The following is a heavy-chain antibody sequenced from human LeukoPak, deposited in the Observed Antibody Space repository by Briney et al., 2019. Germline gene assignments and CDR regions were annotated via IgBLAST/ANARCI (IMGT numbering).Heavy chain of an antibody. J-gene: IGHJ4*02. Sequence: GGSLRLSCAASGFTFSSYAMSWVRQAPGKGLEWVSAISGSGGSTYYADSVKGRFTISRDNSKNTLYLQMNSLRAEDTAVYYCAKDLEYVYSGSYFNYWGQGTLVTVSS. D-gene: IGHD1-26*01. CDR3: AKDLEYVYSGSYFNY. V-gene: IGHV3-23*01. CDR2: ISGSGGST. CDR1: GFTFSSYA.